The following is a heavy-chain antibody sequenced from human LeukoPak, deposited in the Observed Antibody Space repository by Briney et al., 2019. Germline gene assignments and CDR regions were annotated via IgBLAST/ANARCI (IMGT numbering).Heavy chain of an antibody. J-gene: IGHJ4*02. V-gene: IGHV3-23*01. CDR2: NGGGSGGNT. D-gene: IGHD6-13*01. CDR3: ARIGAGITIDY. CDR1: GFTFSSYA. Sequence: PGGSLRLSCAASGFTFSSYAMSWVRQAPGKGLEWVSANGGGSGGNTNYADSVKGRFTISRDNSKKTLYLQMNSLRAEDTAVYYCARIGAGITIDYWGQGTLVTVSS.